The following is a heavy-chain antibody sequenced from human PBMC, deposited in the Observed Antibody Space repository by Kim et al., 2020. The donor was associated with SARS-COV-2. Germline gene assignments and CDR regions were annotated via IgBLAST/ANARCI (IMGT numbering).Heavy chain of an antibody. J-gene: IGHJ4*02. CDR3: ARALSGYSSSWFLPQLDY. CDR1: GFTVSSNY. V-gene: IGHV3-53*04. Sequence: GGSLRLSCAASGFTVSSNYMSWVRQAPGKGLEWVSAIYSDGSTYYADSVKGRFTISRHNSKNTLYLRMNSLRAEDTAVYYCARALSGYSSSWFLPQLDYWGQGTLVTVSS. D-gene: IGHD6-13*01. CDR2: IYSDGST.